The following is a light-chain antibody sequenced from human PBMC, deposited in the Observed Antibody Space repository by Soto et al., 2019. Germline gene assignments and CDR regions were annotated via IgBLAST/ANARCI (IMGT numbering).Light chain of an antibody. CDR2: EVD. CDR1: SSDVGTYNL. Sequence: QSALTQPASVSGSPGQSITISCTGTSSDVGTYNLVSWYQQHPGKAPKLIIYEVDKRPSGVSNRFSGSKSGNRASLTISGLPAEDEADYYCCSYASTITGVFGGGTKLTVL. CDR3: CSYASTITGV. V-gene: IGLV2-23*02. J-gene: IGLJ3*02.